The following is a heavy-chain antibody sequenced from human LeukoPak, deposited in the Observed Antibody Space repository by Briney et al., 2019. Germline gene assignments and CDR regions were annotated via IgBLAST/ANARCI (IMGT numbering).Heavy chain of an antibody. CDR3: ARRRGSYGRYYYYYYMDV. V-gene: IGHV4-34*01. CDR2: INHSGST. CDR1: RFTFSSYS. D-gene: IGHD1-26*01. J-gene: IGHJ6*03. Sequence: GSLRLSCAASRFTFSSYSMNWVRQPPGKGLEWIGEINHSGSTNYNPSLKSRVTISVDTSKNQFSLKLSSVTAADTAVYYCARRRGSYGRYYYYYYMDVWGKGTTVTISS.